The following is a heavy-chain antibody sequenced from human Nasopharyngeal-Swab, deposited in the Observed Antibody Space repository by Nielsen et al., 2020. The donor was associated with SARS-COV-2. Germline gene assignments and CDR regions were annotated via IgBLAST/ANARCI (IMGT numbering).Heavy chain of an antibody. V-gene: IGHV4-34*01. Sequence: PGKGLEWIGEINHSGSTNYNPSLKSRVTISVGTSKNQFSLKLSSVTAADTAVYYCAREGRIIQLWSGGFDPWGQGTLVTVSS. J-gene: IGHJ5*02. CDR2: INHSGST. CDR3: AREGRIIQLWSGGFDP. D-gene: IGHD5-18*01.